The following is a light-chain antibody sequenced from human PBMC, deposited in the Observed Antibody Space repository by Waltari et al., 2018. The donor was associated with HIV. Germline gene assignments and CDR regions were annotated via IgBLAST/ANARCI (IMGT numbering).Light chain of an antibody. CDR3: QQYYSTPT. CDR1: ESVLSSSNNVNY. CDR2: EAS. Sequence: DIVLTQSPETLSVSLGERAAIHCKSGESVLSSSNNVNYFAWYQQRPGQPPTLLCSEASSRSSGVAARFTASGSRTDFTLTIDDLQADDVAVYFCQQYYSTPTFGRGTQLV. J-gene: IGKJ5*01. V-gene: IGKV4-1*01.